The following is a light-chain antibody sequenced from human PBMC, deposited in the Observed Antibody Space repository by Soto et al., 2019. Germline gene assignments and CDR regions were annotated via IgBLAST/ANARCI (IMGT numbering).Light chain of an antibody. CDR3: SSYTSTNTLI. V-gene: IGLV2-14*01. Sequence: QSALTQPASVSGSRGQSITISCTGTSSDVGDYNYVSWYQQHPGKAPKLIIYGVSNRPSGISNRFSGSKSGNTASLTISGPQAEDAADYYCSSYTSTNTLIFGGGTKLTVL. CDR2: GVS. J-gene: IGLJ2*01. CDR1: SSDVGDYNY.